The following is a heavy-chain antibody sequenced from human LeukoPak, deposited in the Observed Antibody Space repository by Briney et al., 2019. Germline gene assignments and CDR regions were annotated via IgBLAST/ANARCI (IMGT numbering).Heavy chain of an antibody. CDR2: FYYSGST. V-gene: IGHV4-39*01. CDR3: ARKQWVMYYFES. J-gene: IGHJ4*02. Sequence: SETLPLTCTVSGGSISISNYYWGWLRQPPGKGLEWIGSFYYSGSTYYNPSLKSRVTISVDTSKSQFSLKLNSVTAADTAVYYCARKQWVMYYFESWGQGTLVTVSS. CDR1: GGSISISNYY. D-gene: IGHD6-19*01.